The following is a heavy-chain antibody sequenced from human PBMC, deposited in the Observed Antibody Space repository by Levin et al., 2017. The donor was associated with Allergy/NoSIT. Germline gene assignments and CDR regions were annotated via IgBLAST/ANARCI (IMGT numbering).Heavy chain of an antibody. CDR3: ARERGRGYTDY. CDR2: IKEDGSEK. Sequence: PGGSLRLSCAASGFTFSSYWMSWVRQAPGKGLEWVANIKEDGSEKYYVDSMKGRFIISRDNAKKSLYLQMNSLRAEDTAVYHCARERGRGYTDYWGQGTLVTVSS. J-gene: IGHJ4*02. CDR1: GFTFSSYW. V-gene: IGHV3-7*01. D-gene: IGHD3-16*02.